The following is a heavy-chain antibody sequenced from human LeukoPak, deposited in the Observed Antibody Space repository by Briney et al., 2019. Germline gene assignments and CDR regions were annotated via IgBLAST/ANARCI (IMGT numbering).Heavy chain of an antibody. CDR1: GFTFSNFW. CDR2: IKQDGSEK. J-gene: IGHJ4*02. V-gene: IGHV3-7*01. CDR3: ASEDNTGSSAY. Sequence: GGSLRLSCAASGFTFSNFWMSWVRQAPGKGLEWVANIKQDGSEKYHVDSVKGRFTISRDNAKNSLYLQMSSLRGDDTALYYCASEDNTGSSAYWGQGTLVTV. D-gene: IGHD3-22*01.